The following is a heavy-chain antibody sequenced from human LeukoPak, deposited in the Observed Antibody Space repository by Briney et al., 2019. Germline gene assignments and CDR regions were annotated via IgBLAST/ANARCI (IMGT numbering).Heavy chain of an antibody. CDR2: ISSDSGAR. CDR1: GFTFSSYW. J-gene: IGHJ5*02. Sequence: PGGSLRLSCAASGFTFSSYWMNWVRQAPGKGLEWVSYISSDSGARYYADSVKGRFTISRDNAKNSLYLQMNSLRAEDTAVYYCARATQPGFDPWGQGTLVTVSS. CDR3: ARATQPGFDP. V-gene: IGHV3-48*01. D-gene: IGHD2-15*01.